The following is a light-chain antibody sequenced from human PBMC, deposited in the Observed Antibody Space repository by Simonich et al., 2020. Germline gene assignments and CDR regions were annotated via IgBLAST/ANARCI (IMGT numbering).Light chain of an antibody. CDR3: SSYTSSSTLV. CDR1: SSDFGGYNY. V-gene: IGLV2-14*01. CDR2: KVS. Sequence: QSALTQPPSASGSPGQSVTISCTGTSSDFGGYNYVSWYQQHPGKAPKLMIYKVSQRPSGVSNRCSGSKSGNTASLTISRLQAEDEADYYCSSYTSSSTLVFGGGTKLTVL. J-gene: IGLJ2*01.